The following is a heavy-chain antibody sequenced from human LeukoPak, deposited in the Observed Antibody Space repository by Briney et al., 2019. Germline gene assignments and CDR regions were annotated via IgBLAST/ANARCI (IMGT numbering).Heavy chain of an antibody. CDR3: SNSLVSCGGGGCRIFGGLAC. J-gene: IGHJ1*01. CDR1: GFTFSSYA. Sequence: GGSLRLSCAASGFTFSSYAMSWVRQAPGKGLEWVSAIRGSGGGTNYGDSVKGRFTISRDNSKNTLYLKMKSLRAEDTAVYYCSNSLVSCGGGGCRIFGGLACWGQGPLVIVSS. D-gene: IGHD2-21*01. CDR2: IRGSGGGT. V-gene: IGHV3-23*01.